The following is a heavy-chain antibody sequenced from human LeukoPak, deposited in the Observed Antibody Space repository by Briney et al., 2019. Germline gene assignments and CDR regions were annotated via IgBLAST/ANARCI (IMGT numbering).Heavy chain of an antibody. D-gene: IGHD6-19*01. Sequence: PSETLSLTXTVSGGSISSYYWSWIWQPPGKGMEWIGRIYSNGNAYYNPSLTSRATMSIDTARTQFSLKLTSVTAADTAVYFCAREARGWLVSNAHFDYWGQGTLVIASS. CDR1: GGSISSYY. CDR3: AREARGWLVSNAHFDY. V-gene: IGHV4-4*07. CDR2: IYSNGNA. J-gene: IGHJ4*02.